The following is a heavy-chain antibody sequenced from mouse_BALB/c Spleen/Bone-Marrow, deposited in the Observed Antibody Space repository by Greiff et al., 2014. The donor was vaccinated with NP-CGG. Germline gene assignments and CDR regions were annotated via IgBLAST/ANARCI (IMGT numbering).Heavy chain of an antibody. J-gene: IGHJ4*01. CDR3: ARGYAMDY. V-gene: IGHV1-9*01. Sequence: VKLVESGAELMKPGASVKISCKATGYTFSSYWIEWVKQRPGHGLEWIGEILPGSASTNYNEKFKGKATFTADTSSNTAYMQLSSLTSEDSAVYYCARGYAMDYWGQGTSVTVSS. CDR2: ILPGSAST. CDR1: GYTFSSYW.